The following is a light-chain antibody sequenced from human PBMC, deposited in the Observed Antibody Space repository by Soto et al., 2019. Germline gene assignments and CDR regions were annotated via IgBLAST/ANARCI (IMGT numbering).Light chain of an antibody. CDR1: NGSIASNY. Sequence: NFMLTQPHSVSESPGKTVTISCTRSNGSIASNYVQWFQQRPGSSPTTVIYEDNQRPSGVPDRFSGSIDSSSNSASLTISGLKTEDEADYYCQSYDSIVVFGGGTKLTVL. J-gene: IGLJ2*01. CDR3: QSYDSIVV. CDR2: EDN. V-gene: IGLV6-57*01.